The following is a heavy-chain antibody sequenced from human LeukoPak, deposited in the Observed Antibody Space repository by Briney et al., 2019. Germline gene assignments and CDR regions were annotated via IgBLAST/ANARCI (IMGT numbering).Heavy chain of an antibody. Sequence: GGTLRLSCAASGFTFSSYGMNWVRQAPGKGLEWVSSISSSSSYIYYADSVKGRFTISRDNAKNSLYLQMNSLRAEDTAVYYCARDLNMVRGVINSNDYWGQGTLVTVSS. CDR3: ARDLNMVRGVINSNDY. V-gene: IGHV3-21*01. CDR1: GFTFSSYG. D-gene: IGHD3-10*01. J-gene: IGHJ4*02. CDR2: ISSSSSYI.